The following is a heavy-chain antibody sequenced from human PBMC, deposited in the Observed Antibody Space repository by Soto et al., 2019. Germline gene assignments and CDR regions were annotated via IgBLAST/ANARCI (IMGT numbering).Heavy chain of an antibody. J-gene: IGHJ5*02. CDR3: ARVVITMIVVVIKP. Sequence: SETLSLTCAVYGGSYSGYYWRWIRQPPGKGLDWIVEINHSGSTNYNPSLKSRVTISVDTSKKHFSLKLSSVTAADTAVYYCARVVITMIVVVIKPWGQGTLVTVSS. CDR1: GGSYSGYY. D-gene: IGHD3-22*01. V-gene: IGHV4-34*01. CDR2: INHSGST.